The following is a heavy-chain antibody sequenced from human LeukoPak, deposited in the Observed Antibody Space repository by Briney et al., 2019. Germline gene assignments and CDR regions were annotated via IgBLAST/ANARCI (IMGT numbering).Heavy chain of an antibody. Sequence: GGSLRLSCAASGFTFSTYSMNWVRRAQGGGGGGVSPFYNFGTYIYYADSVRGRFTISRDNAKNSLYLQMNSLRAEDTAVYFCARDPGSYCGGGCYSGGAFDIWGQGTMVTVSS. V-gene: IGHV3-21*01. J-gene: IGHJ3*02. CDR1: GFTFSTYS. CDR2: FYNFGTYI. D-gene: IGHD2-21*02. CDR3: ARDPGSYCGGGCYSGGAFDI.